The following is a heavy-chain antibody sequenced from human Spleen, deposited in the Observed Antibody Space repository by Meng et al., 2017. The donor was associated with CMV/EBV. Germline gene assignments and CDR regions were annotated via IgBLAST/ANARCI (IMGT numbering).Heavy chain of an antibody. Sequence: GGSLRLSCAASGFTFSSYSMNWVRQAPGKGLEWVSSISSSSSYIYYADSVKGRFTISRDNAKNSLYLQMNSLRAEDTAVYYCARGDLWSGYPNWFDPWGQGTLVTVSS. CDR1: GFTFSSYS. J-gene: IGHJ5*02. CDR3: ARGDLWSGYPNWFDP. CDR2: ISSSSSYI. D-gene: IGHD3-3*01. V-gene: IGHV3-21*01.